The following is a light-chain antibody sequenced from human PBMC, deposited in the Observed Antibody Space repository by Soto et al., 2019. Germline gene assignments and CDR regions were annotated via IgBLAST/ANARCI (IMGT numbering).Light chain of an antibody. CDR1: QSISTW. V-gene: IGKV1-5*03. CDR3: QQYWWT. CDR2: KAS. J-gene: IGKJ1*01. Sequence: DIQMTQSPSTLSASVGDRVTITCRASQSISTWLAWYQQKAGKAPKLLIYKASSLESGVPSRFSGSGSGTNFTLTISSLQPDDVATYYCQQYWWTFGQGTKVDIK.